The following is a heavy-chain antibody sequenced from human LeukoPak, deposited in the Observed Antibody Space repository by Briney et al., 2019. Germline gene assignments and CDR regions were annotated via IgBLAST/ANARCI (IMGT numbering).Heavy chain of an antibody. J-gene: IGHJ4*02. CDR2: IYYSGST. D-gene: IGHD3-16*01. CDR1: GGSISSGGYY. CDR3: ARHRGGGGPVFDY. Sequence: SQTLSLTCTVSGGSISSGGYYWSWIRQHPGKGLEWIGYIYYSGSTYYSPSLKSRVTISVDTSKNQFSLKLSSVTAADTAVYYCARHRGGGGPVFDYWGQGTLVTVSS. V-gene: IGHV4-31*03.